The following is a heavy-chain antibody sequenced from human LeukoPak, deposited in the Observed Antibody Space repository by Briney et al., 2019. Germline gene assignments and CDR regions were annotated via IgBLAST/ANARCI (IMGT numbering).Heavy chain of an antibody. Sequence: GGSLRLSCAASGFTFSSYGMHWVRQAPGKGLEWVAFIRYDGSNKYYADSVKGRFTISRDNSKNTLYLQMNSLRAEDTAVYYCARDLSLGYYYYMDVWGKGTTVTISS. CDR1: GFTFSSYG. D-gene: IGHD2/OR15-2a*01. CDR3: ARDLSLGYYYYMDV. V-gene: IGHV3-30*02. J-gene: IGHJ6*03. CDR2: IRYDGSNK.